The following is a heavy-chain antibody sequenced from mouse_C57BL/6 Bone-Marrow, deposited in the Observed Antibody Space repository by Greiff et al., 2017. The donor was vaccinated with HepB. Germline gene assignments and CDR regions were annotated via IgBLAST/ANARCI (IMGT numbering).Heavy chain of an antibody. Sequence: QVQLQQSGPELVKPGASVKISCKASGYSFTSYYIHWVKQRPGQGIEWIGWIYPGSGNTKYNEKFKGKATLTADTSSSTAYMQLSSLTSEDSAVYYCARTRDGYYGYYYAMDYWGQGTSVTVSS. CDR1: GYSFTSYY. J-gene: IGHJ4*01. CDR3: ARTRDGYYGYYYAMDY. D-gene: IGHD2-3*01. V-gene: IGHV1-66*01. CDR2: IYPGSGNT.